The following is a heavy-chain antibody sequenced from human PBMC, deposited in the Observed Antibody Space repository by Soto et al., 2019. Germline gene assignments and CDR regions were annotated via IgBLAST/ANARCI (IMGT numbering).Heavy chain of an antibody. CDR3: AVDSSGYPIYFDY. D-gene: IGHD3-22*01. CDR2: INHSGST. V-gene: IGHV4-34*01. CDR1: GGSFSGYY. J-gene: IGHJ4*02. Sequence: SETLSLTCAVYGGSFSGYYWSWIRQPPGKGLEWIGEINHSGSTNYNPSLKSRVTISVDTSKNQFSLKLSSVTAADTAVYYCAVDSSGYPIYFDYWGQGTLVTVSS.